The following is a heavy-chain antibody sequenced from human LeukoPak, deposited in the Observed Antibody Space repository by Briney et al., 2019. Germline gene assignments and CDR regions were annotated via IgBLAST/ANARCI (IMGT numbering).Heavy chain of an antibody. Sequence: GGSLRLSCAASGFTFSTLWMSWVRQAPGKGLEWVANIKPDGNEKYYVDSVKGRFTISRDNAKNSLYLQMNSLRAEDTAMYYCARDSAGNDYWGQGTLVTVSS. V-gene: IGHV3-7*01. CDR1: GFTFSTLW. CDR2: IKPDGNEK. D-gene: IGHD6-13*01. CDR3: ARDSAGNDY. J-gene: IGHJ4*02.